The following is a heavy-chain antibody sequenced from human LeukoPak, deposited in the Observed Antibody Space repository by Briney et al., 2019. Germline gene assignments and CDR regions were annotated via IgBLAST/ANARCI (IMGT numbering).Heavy chain of an antibody. V-gene: IGHV4-39*01. D-gene: IGHD3-22*01. CDR3: ASQYYYDSSGYPGEFDY. Sequence: SETLSLTCTVSGGSISSSSYYWVWIRQPPGKGLEWIGSIYYSGSTYYNPFLKSRVTISVDTSKNQFSLKLSSVTAADTAVYYCASQYYYDSSGYPGEFDYWGQGTLVTVSS. CDR1: GGSISSSSYY. CDR2: IYYSGST. J-gene: IGHJ4*02.